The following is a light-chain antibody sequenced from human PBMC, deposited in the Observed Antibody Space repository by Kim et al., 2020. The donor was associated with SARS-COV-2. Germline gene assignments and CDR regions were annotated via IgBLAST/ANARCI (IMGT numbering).Light chain of an antibody. CDR2: GAS. J-gene: IGKJ2*01. CDR3: QQYNNWPGT. Sequence: EIVMTQSPATLSVSPGERATLSCRASQSVSSNLAWYQQKPGQAPRLLIYGASIRATGIPARFSGSGSGTEFNLTISILQSEDFAVYYCQQYNNWPGTFGQGTKLEIK. CDR1: QSVSSN. V-gene: IGKV3D-15*03.